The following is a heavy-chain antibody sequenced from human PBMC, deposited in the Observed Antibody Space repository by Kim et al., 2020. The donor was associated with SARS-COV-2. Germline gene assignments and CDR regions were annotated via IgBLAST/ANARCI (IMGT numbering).Heavy chain of an antibody. CDR2: TSFDGSNK. CDR1: GFTFSNFG. D-gene: IGHD3-10*01. J-gene: IGHJ6*02. Sequence: GGSLRLSCAASGFTFSNFGIHWVRQAPGKGLEWVAVTSFDGSNKYYTDSVKGRFTISRVNSKNMVFLQMNSLRPDDTALYFCAKDCYVSGTYYIHTYYYGMDVWGQGTTVTVSS. V-gene: IGHV3-30*18. CDR3: AKDCYVSGTYYIHTYYYGMDV.